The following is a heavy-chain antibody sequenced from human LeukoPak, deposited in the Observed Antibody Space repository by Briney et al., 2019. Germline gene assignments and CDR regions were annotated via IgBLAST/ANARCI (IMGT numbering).Heavy chain of an antibody. D-gene: IGHD1-26*01. V-gene: IGHV3-23*01. CDR2: ISSSGSGGNT. J-gene: IGHJ4*02. CDR3: ARDSLDPSGSSVLLYY. CDR1: GFTFSSYG. Sequence: PGGSLRLSCAVSGFTFSSYGMHWVRQTPGKGLEWVSGISSSGSGGNTYYADSVKGRFTISRDNSKNTLYLQMNSLRAEDTAVYYCARDSLDPSGSSVLLYYWGQGTLVTVSS.